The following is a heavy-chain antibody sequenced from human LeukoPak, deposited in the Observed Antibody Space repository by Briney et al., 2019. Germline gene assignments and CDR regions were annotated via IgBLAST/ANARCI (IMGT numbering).Heavy chain of an antibody. CDR3: ANTYSSSPIA. CDR2: IYHSGST. Sequence: KPSETLSLTCTVSGASISSGGYYGSWIRQPPGKGLEWIGYIYHSGSTYYNPSLKSRVTISVDRSKNQFSLKLSSVTAADTAVYYCANTYSSSPIAWGQGTLVTVSS. CDR1: GASISSGGYY. V-gene: IGHV4-30-2*01. D-gene: IGHD6-6*01. J-gene: IGHJ5*02.